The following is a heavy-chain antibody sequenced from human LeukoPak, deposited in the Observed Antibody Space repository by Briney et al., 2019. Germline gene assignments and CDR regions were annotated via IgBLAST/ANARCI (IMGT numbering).Heavy chain of an antibody. J-gene: IGHJ6*02. CDR1: GLTVSSNY. CDR3: ARYTSSPGEGMDV. D-gene: IGHD3-16*01. V-gene: IGHV3-66*01. CDR2: IYSGGST. Sequence: GGSLRLSCAASGLTVSSNYMSWVRQAPGKGLEWVSVIYSGGSTNYADSVKSRFTISRDNSKNTLYLQMNSLRAEDTAVYYCARYTSSPGEGMDVWGQGTTVTVSS.